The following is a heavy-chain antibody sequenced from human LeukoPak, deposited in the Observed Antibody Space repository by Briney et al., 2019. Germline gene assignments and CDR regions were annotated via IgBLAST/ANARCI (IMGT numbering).Heavy chain of an antibody. D-gene: IGHD3-16*02. J-gene: IGHJ4*02. V-gene: IGHV1-18*01. CDR3: AKDTWDDYVWGSYRFYYFDS. CDR2: ISAYNGNT. CDR1: GYTFTSYG. Sequence: ASVKVSCKASGYTFTSYGISWVRQAPGQGLEWMGWISAYNGNTNYAQKLQGRVTMTTDTSTSTAYMELRSLRSDDTAMYYCAKDTWDDYVWGSYRFYYFDSWGQGTMVTVSS.